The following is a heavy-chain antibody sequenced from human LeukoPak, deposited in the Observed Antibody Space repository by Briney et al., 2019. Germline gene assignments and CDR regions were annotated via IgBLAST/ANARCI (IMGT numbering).Heavy chain of an antibody. Sequence: PGGSLRLSCVASGFIFSAHPLHWVRQSPDKGLEWVALIGSDGSKKYYADSVRGRFTVSRENSNNTLFLQMNTLRADDTAVCFCARQMTSTRLFDSWGQGTLVTVSS. CDR1: GFIFSAHP. D-gene: IGHD5/OR15-5a*01. CDR2: IGSDGSKK. CDR3: ARQMTSTRLFDS. V-gene: IGHV3-30*04. J-gene: IGHJ4*02.